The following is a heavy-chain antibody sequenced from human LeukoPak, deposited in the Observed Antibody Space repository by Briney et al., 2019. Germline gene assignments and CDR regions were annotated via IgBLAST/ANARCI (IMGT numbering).Heavy chain of an antibody. CDR2: INPSGGST. V-gene: IGHV1-46*01. CDR3: ARGGVIVVVPAADDASDI. D-gene: IGHD2-2*01. Sequence: ASVKVSCKASGYTFTSYYMHWVRQAPGQGLEWMGIINPSGGSTSYAQKFQGRVTMTRDTSTSTVYMELSSLRSEDTDVYYCARGGVIVVVPAADDASDIWGQGTMVTVSS. J-gene: IGHJ3*02. CDR1: GYTFTSYY.